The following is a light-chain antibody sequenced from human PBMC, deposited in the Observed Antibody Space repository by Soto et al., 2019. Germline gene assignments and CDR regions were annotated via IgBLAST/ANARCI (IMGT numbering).Light chain of an antibody. V-gene: IGLV2-14*01. Sequence: QSVRTQPASVSGSPGQSITISCTGTSNDVGGYNYVSWYQQHLGKAPKLMIYEVSNRPSGISNRFSGSKSGNAASLTISGLQAEDEADYYGRSYTTTSTDVFGTGTKATVL. CDR1: SNDVGGYNY. CDR3: RSYTTTSTDV. J-gene: IGLJ1*01. CDR2: EVS.